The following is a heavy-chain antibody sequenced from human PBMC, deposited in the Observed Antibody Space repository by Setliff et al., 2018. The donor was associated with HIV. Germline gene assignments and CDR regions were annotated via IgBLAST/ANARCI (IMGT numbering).Heavy chain of an antibody. Sequence: ASVKVSCKASGYTFTGYYIHWVRLAPGQGLEWMGWINPNSGDTNFAQKFQGRVTVTGDTSISTAYMELNSLTSDDTAVYYCARSNFWSGFGYGYWGQGTLVTVSS. CDR3: ARSNFWSGFGYGY. CDR1: GYTFTGYY. V-gene: IGHV1-2*02. J-gene: IGHJ4*02. CDR2: INPNSGDT. D-gene: IGHD3-3*01.